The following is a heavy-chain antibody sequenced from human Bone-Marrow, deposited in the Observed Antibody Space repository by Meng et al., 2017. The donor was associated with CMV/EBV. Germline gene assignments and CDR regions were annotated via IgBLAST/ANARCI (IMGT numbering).Heavy chain of an antibody. J-gene: IGHJ4*02. D-gene: IGHD3-22*01. Sequence: SETLSLSCAVYGWSFSGYYWSWIRQPPGKGLEWIGEINYSGSTNYNPSIKSRVTISVDTSKNQFTLKLISVPAAEPAVYYCVRDYSAISGYYNYWGQGTMVTVSS. CDR1: GWSFSGYY. CDR2: INYSGST. CDR3: VRDYSAISGYYNY. V-gene: IGHV4-34*01.